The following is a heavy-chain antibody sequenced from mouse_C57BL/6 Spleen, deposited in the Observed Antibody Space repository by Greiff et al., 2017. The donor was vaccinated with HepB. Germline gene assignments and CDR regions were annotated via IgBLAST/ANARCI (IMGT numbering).Heavy chain of an antibody. J-gene: IGHJ2*01. D-gene: IGHD2-3*01. CDR2: ISDGGSYT. CDR1: GFTFSSYA. V-gene: IGHV5-4*03. CDR3: ARWLLRGFDY. Sequence: EVKLMESGGGLVKPGGSLKLSCAASGFTFSSYAMSWVRQTPEKRLEWVATISDGGSYTYYPDNVKGRFTISRDNAKNNLYLQMSHLKSEDTAMYYCARWLLRGFDYWGQGTTLTVSS.